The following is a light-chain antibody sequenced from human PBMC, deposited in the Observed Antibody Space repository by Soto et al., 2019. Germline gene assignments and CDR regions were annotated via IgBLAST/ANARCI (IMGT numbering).Light chain of an antibody. J-gene: IGKJ3*01. CDR2: AAS. CDR1: QTVSSSY. Sequence: IVLTQSPGTLSLSPGERATLSCRASQTVSSSYLAWYQQKPGQAPRLLIYAASNRAIDIPDRITGSGSGTDFTLTISGLEPEDFAVYYCQQYGSSPFTFGRGTKVDIK. V-gene: IGKV3-20*01. CDR3: QQYGSSPFT.